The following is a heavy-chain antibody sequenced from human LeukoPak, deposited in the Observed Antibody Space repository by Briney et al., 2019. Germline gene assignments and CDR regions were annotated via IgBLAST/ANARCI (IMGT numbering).Heavy chain of an antibody. Sequence: PSETLSLTCAVYGGSFSGYYWSWIRQPPGKGLEWIGEINHSGSTNYNPSLKSRVTISVDTSKHQFSLKLSSVTAADTAVYYCAGGLTIFGVVIEYYFDYWGQGTLVTVSS. V-gene: IGHV4-34*01. CDR3: AGGLTIFGVVIEYYFDY. CDR2: INHSGST. D-gene: IGHD3-3*01. J-gene: IGHJ4*02. CDR1: GGSFSGYY.